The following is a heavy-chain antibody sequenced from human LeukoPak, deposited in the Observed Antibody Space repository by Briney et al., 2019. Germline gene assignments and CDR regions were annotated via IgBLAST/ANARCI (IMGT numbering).Heavy chain of an antibody. Sequence: ASVTVSCKASGYTFTVYYMHWVRQAPGQGREWMAWINPNSGATDYAQKFQGRVTMTRDTSTSTAYMELSRLRSDDTAVYYCARLNGNHFDYWGQGTLVTVSS. V-gene: IGHV1-2*02. CDR2: INPNSGAT. J-gene: IGHJ4*02. CDR3: ARLNGNHFDY. D-gene: IGHD1-14*01. CDR1: GYTFTVYY.